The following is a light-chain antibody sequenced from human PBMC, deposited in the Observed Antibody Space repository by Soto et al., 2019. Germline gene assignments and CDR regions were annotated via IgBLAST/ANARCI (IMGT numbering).Light chain of an antibody. J-gene: IGLJ1*01. V-gene: IGLV2-14*01. CDR1: SSDVGGYDY. Sequence: QSVLTQPASVSGSPGQSITISCIGTSSDVGGYDYVSWYQQNPGKAPKLIIYEVINRPSGVSSRFSGSKSGNTASLTISGLQAEDEADYYCSSYTSDSTQVFGSGTKVTVL. CDR3: SSYTSDSTQV. CDR2: EVI.